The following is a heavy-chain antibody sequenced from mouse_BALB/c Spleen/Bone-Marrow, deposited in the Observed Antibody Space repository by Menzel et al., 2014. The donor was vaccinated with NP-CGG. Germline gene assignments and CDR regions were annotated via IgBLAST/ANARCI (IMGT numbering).Heavy chain of an antibody. D-gene: IGHD1-1*01. CDR1: GYSFTGYN. CDR3: ARNHFGSNSLGY. Sequence: EVKLVESGPELEKPGASVKISCKASGYSFTGYNMNWVKQSDGRSLEWIGNIDPYYGGTSYNQKFRGKATLTVDKSSSTAYMQLTSLTFEDSAVYYCARNHFGSNSLGYWGQGTLVTVSA. V-gene: IGHV1S135*01. CDR2: IDPYYGGT. J-gene: IGHJ3*01.